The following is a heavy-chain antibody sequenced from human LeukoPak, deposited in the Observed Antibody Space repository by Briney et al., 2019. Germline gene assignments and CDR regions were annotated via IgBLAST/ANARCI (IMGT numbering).Heavy chain of an antibody. CDR3: ARLSGPRHHDILTGDYLARNDPSWFDP. Sequence: SETLSLTCTVSGGSISSYYWSWIRQPPGKGLEWIGYIYYSGSTNYNPSLKSRVTISVDTSKNQFSLKLSSVTAADTAVYYCARLSGPRHHDILTGDYLARNDPSWFDPWGQGTLVTVSS. D-gene: IGHD3-9*01. CDR1: GGSISSYY. V-gene: IGHV4-59*08. J-gene: IGHJ5*02. CDR2: IYYSGST.